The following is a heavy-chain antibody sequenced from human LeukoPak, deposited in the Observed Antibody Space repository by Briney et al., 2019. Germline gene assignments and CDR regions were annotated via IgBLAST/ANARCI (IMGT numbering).Heavy chain of an antibody. CDR1: GGSVSSGSYY. V-gene: IGHV4-61*01. CDR3: ARGGDFDWLSLFDY. J-gene: IGHJ4*02. Sequence: PSETLSLTCTVSGGSVSSGSYYWSWIRQPPGKGLEWIGYIYYSGSTNYNPSLKSRFTISVDTSKNQFSLKLSSVTAADTAVYYCARGGDFDWLSLFDYWGQGTLVTVSS. CDR2: IYYSGST. D-gene: IGHD3-9*01.